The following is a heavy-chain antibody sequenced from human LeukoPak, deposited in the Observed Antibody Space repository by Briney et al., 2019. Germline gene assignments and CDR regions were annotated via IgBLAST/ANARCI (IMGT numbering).Heavy chain of an antibody. V-gene: IGHV3-23*01. CDR1: GFTFSSYA. D-gene: IGHD3-22*01. Sequence: PGGSLRLSCAASGFTFSSYAMSWVRQAPGKGLEWVSAISGSGGSTYYADSVKGRFTISRDNAKNSLYLQMNSLRAEDTALYYCARYHYYDSSGSDYWGQGTLVTVSS. CDR2: ISGSGGST. J-gene: IGHJ4*02. CDR3: ARYHYYDSSGSDY.